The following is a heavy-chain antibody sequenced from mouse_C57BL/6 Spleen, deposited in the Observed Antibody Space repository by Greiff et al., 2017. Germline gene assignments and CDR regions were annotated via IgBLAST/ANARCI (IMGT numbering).Heavy chain of an antibody. J-gene: IGHJ2*01. CDR2: IYPSDSET. CDR3: ARSGYGNYLDY. V-gene: IGHV1-61*01. D-gene: IGHD2-1*01. Sequence: VQLQQPGAELVRPGSSVKLSCKASGYTFTSYWMDWVKQRPGQGLEWIGNIYPSDSETHYNQKFKDKATLTVDKSSSTAYMQLSSLTSEDSAVYYCARSGYGNYLDYWGQGTTLTVSS. CDR1: GYTFTSYW.